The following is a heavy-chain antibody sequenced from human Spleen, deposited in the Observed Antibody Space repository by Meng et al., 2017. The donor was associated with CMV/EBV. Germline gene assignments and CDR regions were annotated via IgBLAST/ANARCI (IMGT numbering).Heavy chain of an antibody. J-gene: IGHJ3*01. D-gene: IGHD3-22*01. CDR1: GFTFSSYG. CDR3: ARQYDKGAGDAFDV. CDR2: IRYDGSNK. Sequence: GESLKISCAASGFTFSSYGMHWVRQAPGKGLEWVAFIRYDGSNKYYADSVKGRFTISRDNSKNTLYLQMNSLRAEDTAVYYCARQYDKGAGDAFDVWGQGTMVTVSS. V-gene: IGHV3-30*02.